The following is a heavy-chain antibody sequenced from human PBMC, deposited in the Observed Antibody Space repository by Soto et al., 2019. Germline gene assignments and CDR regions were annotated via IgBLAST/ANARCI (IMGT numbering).Heavy chain of an antibody. V-gene: IGHV1-69*12. Sequence: QVQLVQSGAEVKKPESSVKVSCKAPGGTFSTYAISWVRQDHGQGLEWMGGIIPMFGTANYAQRFQDRVTITADESTNTVYMELSSLRSEDTAVYFCASGIQLWLRRINNGYSGWGQGTLVTVSS. D-gene: IGHD5-18*01. CDR1: GGTFSTYA. CDR3: ASGIQLWLRRINNGYSG. CDR2: IIPMFGTA. J-gene: IGHJ4*02.